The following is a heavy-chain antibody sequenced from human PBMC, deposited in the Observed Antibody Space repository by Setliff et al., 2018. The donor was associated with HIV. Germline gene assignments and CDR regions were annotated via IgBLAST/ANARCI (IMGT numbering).Heavy chain of an antibody. D-gene: IGHD3-9*01. V-gene: IGHV3-74*01. CDR1: GFTFSSYW. J-gene: IGHJ4*02. CDR2: IDPDDYS. Sequence: PGGSLRLSCAASGFTFSSYWMHWVRQVPGKGLVSVSRIDPDDYSSYADFVKGRFTISRDNAKNTLFLQMNSLRAEDTAIYYCVRGSNDWTGVDYWGQGTLVTVSS. CDR3: VRGSNDWTGVDY.